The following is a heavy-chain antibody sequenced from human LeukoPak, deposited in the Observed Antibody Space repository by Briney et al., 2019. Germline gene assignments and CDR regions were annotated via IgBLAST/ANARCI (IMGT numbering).Heavy chain of an antibody. CDR2: INHSGST. J-gene: IGHJ4*02. CDR1: GGSFSGYY. CDR3: GRNGRGAAMVRRFDY. D-gene: IGHD5-18*01. Sequence: SETLSLTCAVYGGSFSGYYWSWIRQPPGKGLEWIAEINHSGSTNYNPSLKSRVTISVDTSKSQCSLKLISVTAADTAVYYCGRNGRGAAMVRRFDYWGQGTLVTVSS. V-gene: IGHV4-34*01.